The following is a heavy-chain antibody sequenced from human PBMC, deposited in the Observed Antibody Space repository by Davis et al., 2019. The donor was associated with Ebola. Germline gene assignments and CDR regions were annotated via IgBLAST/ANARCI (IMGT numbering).Heavy chain of an antibody. V-gene: IGHV3-48*02. CDR3: ARYCSGGLCYSYYYHYGLDV. CDR1: GFTFSDYN. Sequence: PGGSLRLSCAASGFTFSDYNMNWVRQAPGKGLEWISYISSSSSTIYYADSVKGRFTISRDNAKNSLYLQMNSLKDEDTAVYYCARYCSGGLCYSYYYHYGLDVWGQGTAVTVSS. J-gene: IGHJ6*02. D-gene: IGHD2-15*01. CDR2: ISSSSSTI.